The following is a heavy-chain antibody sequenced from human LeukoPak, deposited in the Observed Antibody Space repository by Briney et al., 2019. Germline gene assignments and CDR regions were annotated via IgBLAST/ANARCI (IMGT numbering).Heavy chain of an antibody. CDR2: IYYSGST. Sequence: SETLSLTCTVSGGSISSYYWSWIRQPPGKGLEWIGYIYYSGSTNYNPSLKSRVTISVDTSKNQFSLKLSSVTAADTAVYYCARGGVRFLEYDYWGQGTLVTVSS. CDR1: GGSISSYY. D-gene: IGHD3-3*01. J-gene: IGHJ4*02. V-gene: IGHV4-59*01. CDR3: ARGGVRFLEYDY.